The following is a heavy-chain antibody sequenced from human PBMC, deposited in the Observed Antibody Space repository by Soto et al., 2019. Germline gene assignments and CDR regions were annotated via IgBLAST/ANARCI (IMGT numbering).Heavy chain of an antibody. CDR3: ARDPKDIVLVPAAIADGMDV. J-gene: IGHJ6*02. CDR1: GYTFTSYA. D-gene: IGHD2-2*01. Sequence: ASLKVSCKASGYTFTSYAMHWVRQAPGQRLEWMGWINAGNGNTKYSQKFQGRVTITRDTSASTAYMELSSLRSEDTAVYYCARDPKDIVLVPAAIADGMDVWAQGTTVNVSS. CDR2: INAGNGNT. V-gene: IGHV1-3*01.